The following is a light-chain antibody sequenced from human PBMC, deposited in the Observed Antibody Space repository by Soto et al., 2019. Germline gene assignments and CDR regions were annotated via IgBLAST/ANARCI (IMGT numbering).Light chain of an antibody. CDR2: DVS. Sequence: EIVLTQSPSTLSWCPWEISTLSFLASESVGSFLAWYQHKPGQSPRLLIYDVSTRATGIPARFSGSGSGTDFTLTINSLEPEDFAVYYCQQRSSWPALSFGGGTKVDIK. J-gene: IGKJ4*01. V-gene: IGKV3-11*01. CDR1: ESVGSF. CDR3: QQRSSWPALS.